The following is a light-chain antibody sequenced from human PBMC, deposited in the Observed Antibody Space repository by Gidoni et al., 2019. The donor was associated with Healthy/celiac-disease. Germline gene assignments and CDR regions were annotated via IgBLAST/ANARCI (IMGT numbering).Light chain of an antibody. Sequence: QSALTQPASVSGSPXXXITISCTGTSSDVGGYNYVSWYQQHPGKAPKLMIYDVSNRPSGVSNRFSGSKSGNTASLXISGLQAEDEADYYCSSYTSSSTLVFGGGXKLTVL. CDR2: DVS. J-gene: IGLJ2*01. V-gene: IGLV2-14*01. CDR1: SSDVGGYNY. CDR3: SSYTSSSTLV.